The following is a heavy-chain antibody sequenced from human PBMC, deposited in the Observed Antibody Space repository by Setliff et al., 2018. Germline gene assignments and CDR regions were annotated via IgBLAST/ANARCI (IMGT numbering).Heavy chain of an antibody. CDR1: GYTFTSYY. Sequence: ASVKVSCKASGYTFTSYYMHWVRQAPGQGLEWMGIINPSGGSTSYAQKFQGRVTMTRDTSTSTVYMELSSLRSEDTAVYYCARSKYYYDSSGYYREDALDIWGQGTMVTVSS. CDR2: INPSGGST. CDR3: ARSKYYYDSSGYYREDALDI. V-gene: IGHV1-46*01. J-gene: IGHJ3*02. D-gene: IGHD3-22*01.